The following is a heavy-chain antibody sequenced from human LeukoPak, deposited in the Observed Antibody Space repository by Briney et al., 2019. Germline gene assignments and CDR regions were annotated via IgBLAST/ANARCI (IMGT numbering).Heavy chain of an antibody. Sequence: WETLSLTCTVSGGSISSYYWSWIRQPPGKGLEWIGYIYYSGSTNYNPSLKSRVTISVDTSKNQFSLKLSSVTAADTAVYYCARTEGVTTVSNWFDPWGQGTLVTVSS. J-gene: IGHJ5*02. CDR3: ARTEGVTTVSNWFDP. D-gene: IGHD4-17*01. CDR2: IYYSGST. V-gene: IGHV4-59*01. CDR1: GGSISSYY.